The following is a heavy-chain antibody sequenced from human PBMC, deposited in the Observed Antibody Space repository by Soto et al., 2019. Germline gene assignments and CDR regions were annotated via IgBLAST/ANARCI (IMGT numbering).Heavy chain of an antibody. CDR2: IIPIFRTP. Sequence: QVHLVQSGAEVKKPGSSVKVSCKASGDTFSSFAISWVRQAPGQGLEWMGGIIPIFRTPKYGQKFQGRVTXTXDXXTSTAYMERSSLRSEDTAVYYCARDKDREQLGGNYYYALDVWGQGTTVIVSS. V-gene: IGHV1-69*05. CDR1: GDTFSSFA. CDR3: ARDKDREQLGGNYYYALDV. J-gene: IGHJ6*02. D-gene: IGHD1-1*01.